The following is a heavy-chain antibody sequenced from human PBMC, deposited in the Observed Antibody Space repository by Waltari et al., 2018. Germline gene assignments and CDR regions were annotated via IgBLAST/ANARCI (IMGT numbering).Heavy chain of an antibody. Sequence: QVQLVQSGAEVKKPGASVKVSCKASGYTFTGYYMHWVRQAPGQGLEWMGRINPNSGGTNYAQKFQGRVTMTRDTSISTAYMELSRLRSDDTAVYYCARVRGYGDYTVYYFDYWGQGTLVTVSS. J-gene: IGHJ4*02. D-gene: IGHD4-17*01. CDR3: ARVRGYGDYTVYYFDY. CDR1: GYTFTGYY. CDR2: INPNSGGT. V-gene: IGHV1-2*06.